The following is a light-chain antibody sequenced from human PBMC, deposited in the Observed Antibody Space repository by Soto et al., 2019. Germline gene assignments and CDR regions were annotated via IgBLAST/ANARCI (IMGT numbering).Light chain of an antibody. J-gene: IGLJ1*01. CDR1: SSDVGGQYY. V-gene: IGLV2-11*01. Sequence: QSALTQPRSVSGSPGQSVTISCTGTSSDVGGQYYVSWYQHHADKGPKLIIYDVNKRPSGVPDRFSGSKSGNTATLTISGLQAEDEADYFCSSYAGSYTSYVFGTGTQLTVL. CDR3: SSYAGSYTSYV. CDR2: DVN.